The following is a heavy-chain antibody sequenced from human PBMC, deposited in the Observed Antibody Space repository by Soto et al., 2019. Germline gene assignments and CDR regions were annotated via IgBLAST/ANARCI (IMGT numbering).Heavy chain of an antibody. CDR3: ARARIPDAFHI. Sequence: QVHLVQSGAEVKKPGASVKVSCKASRDTFTGYYMHWVRQAPGQGLEWMGWINPNSGGPNYAQKFQGRVTMTRDTSISTVYMELSRLRSDDTAVYYCARARIPDAFHIWGQGTMVTVSS. J-gene: IGHJ3*02. CDR1: RDTFTGYY. V-gene: IGHV1-2*02. CDR2: INPNSGGP.